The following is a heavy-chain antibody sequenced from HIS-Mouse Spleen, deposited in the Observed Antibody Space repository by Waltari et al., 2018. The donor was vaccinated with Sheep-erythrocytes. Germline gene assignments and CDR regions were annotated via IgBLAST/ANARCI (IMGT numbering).Heavy chain of an antibody. CDR2: ISYDGSNK. V-gene: IGHV3-30*18. CDR3: AKDRGHFDY. Sequence: QVQLVESGGGVVQPGRSLRLSCAASGFTFSSYGMHWVRQAPGKGVEWVAVISYDGSNKYYADSVKGRFTISRDNSKNTLYLQMNSLGAEDTAVYYCAKDRGHFDYWGQGTLVTVSS. J-gene: IGHJ4*02. CDR1: GFTFSSYG.